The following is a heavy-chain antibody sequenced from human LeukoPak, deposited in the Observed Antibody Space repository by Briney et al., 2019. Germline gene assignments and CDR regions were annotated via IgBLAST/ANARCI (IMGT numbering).Heavy chain of an antibody. CDR3: ARVGWYFKQFDY. J-gene: IGHJ4*02. D-gene: IGHD6-13*01. CDR2: INAGNGNT. V-gene: IGHV1-3*01. Sequence: ASVKVSCKASGYTFTSYAMHWVRQAPGQRLEWMGWINAGNGNTKYSQKFQGRVTITRDTSASTAYMELSSLRSEDTAVYYCARVGWYFKQFDYWGQGTLVTVSS. CDR1: GYTFTSYA.